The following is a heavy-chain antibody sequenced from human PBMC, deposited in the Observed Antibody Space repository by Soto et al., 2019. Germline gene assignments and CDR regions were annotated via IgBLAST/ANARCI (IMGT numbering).Heavy chain of an antibody. CDR1: GFTFDDYD. CDR3: AKLVVGDPH. V-gene: IGHV3-9*01. CDR2: ITWNSDRI. Sequence: PGGSLRLSCAASGFTFDDYDMHWVRQAPGKGLEWVSGITWNSDRIAYADSVKGRFTISRDNAKNSLYLQMNSLRPEDTALYYCAKLVVGDPHWGQGTLVTVSS. D-gene: IGHD2-21*01. J-gene: IGHJ4*02.